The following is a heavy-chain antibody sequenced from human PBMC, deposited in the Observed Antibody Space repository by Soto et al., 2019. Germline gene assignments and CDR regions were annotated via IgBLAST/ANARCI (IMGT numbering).Heavy chain of an antibody. CDR3: ARFLKVIVGVVAATPESYFDY. J-gene: IGHJ4*02. CDR2: ISAYNGNT. Sequence: ASVKVSCKASGYTFTSYGISWVRQAPGQGLEWMGWISAYNGNTNYAQKLQGRVTMTTDTSTSTAYMELRSLRSDDTAVYYCARFLKVIVGVVAATPESYFDYWGQGTLVTVSS. D-gene: IGHD2-15*01. CDR1: GYTFTSYG. V-gene: IGHV1-18*01.